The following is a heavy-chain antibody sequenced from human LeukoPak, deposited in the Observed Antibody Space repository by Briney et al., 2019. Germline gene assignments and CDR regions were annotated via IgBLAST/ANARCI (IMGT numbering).Heavy chain of an antibody. CDR2: INPSGGST. V-gene: IGHV1-46*01. CDR3: ARDIVVVVAAMGGYFDY. Sequence: ASVKVSCKASGYTFTSYYMQWVRQAPGQGLEWMGIINPSGGSTSYAQKFQGRVTMTRDTSTSTVYMELSSLRSEDTAVYYCARDIVVVVAAMGGYFDYWGQGTLVTVSS. D-gene: IGHD2-15*01. CDR1: GYTFTSYY. J-gene: IGHJ4*02.